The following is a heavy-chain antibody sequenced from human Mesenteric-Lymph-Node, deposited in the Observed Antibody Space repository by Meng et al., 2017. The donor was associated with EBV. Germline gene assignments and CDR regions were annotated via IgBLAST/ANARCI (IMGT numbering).Heavy chain of an antibody. D-gene: IGHD5-18*01. Sequence: QVNLKELGAVLLKTSETLSLTCAAYGASFSGNYGGWMRQPPGKGLEWIGEIDPTGNTKYIPSLKSRVTISLDTSRNQLSLKLTSVTAADTAVYYCSIWDTGALQNYWGPGTLVTVSS. J-gene: IGHJ4*02. CDR1: GASFSGNY. CDR2: IDPTGNT. CDR3: SIWDTGALQNY. V-gene: IGHV4-34*01.